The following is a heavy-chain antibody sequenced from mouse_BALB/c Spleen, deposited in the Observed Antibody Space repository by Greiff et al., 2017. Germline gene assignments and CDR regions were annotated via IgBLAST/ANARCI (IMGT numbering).Heavy chain of an antibody. Sequence: EVKLQESGPGLVKPSQSLSLTCSVTGYSITSGYYWNWIRQFPGNKLEWMGYISYDGSNNYNPSLKNRISITRDTSKNQFFLKLNSVTTEDTATYYCGRYYDGSSWYFDVWGEGTTGTVSS. CDR3: GRYYDGSSWYFDV. CDR1: GYSITSGYY. CDR2: ISYDGSN. V-gene: IGHV3-6*02. D-gene: IGHD1-1*01. J-gene: IGHJ1*01.